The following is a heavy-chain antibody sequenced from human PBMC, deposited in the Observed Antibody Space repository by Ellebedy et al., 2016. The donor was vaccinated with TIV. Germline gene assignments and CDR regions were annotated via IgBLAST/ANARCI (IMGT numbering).Heavy chain of an antibody. CDR2: IDPRNGGT. D-gene: IGHD3-9*01. CDR1: GYTFSGYY. V-gene: IGHV1-2*02. Sequence: ASVKVSCKASGYTFSGYYINWVRQAPGQGLEWMGWIDPRNGGTSYAQRFQGRVTMTSDTSITTAYMELRSLRSDDTATFYCARDAGSTIPLDSWGPGTLITVSS. J-gene: IGHJ4*02. CDR3: ARDAGSTIPLDS.